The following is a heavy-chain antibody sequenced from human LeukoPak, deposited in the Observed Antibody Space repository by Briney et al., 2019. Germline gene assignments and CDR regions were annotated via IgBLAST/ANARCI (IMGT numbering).Heavy chain of an antibody. CDR2: IGNDGRMM. Sequence: GGSLRLSCAASGFTFSDFAMSWVRQAPGKGLEWVSYIGNDGRMMYYADSVKGRLTISRDSAKNSLYLQMNSLGADDTAVYYCARDASHFDSSGYFHNYYYGMDVWGQGTTVTVSS. CDR1: GFTFSDFA. D-gene: IGHD3-22*01. CDR3: ARDASHFDSSGYFHNYYYGMDV. J-gene: IGHJ6*02. V-gene: IGHV3-11*04.